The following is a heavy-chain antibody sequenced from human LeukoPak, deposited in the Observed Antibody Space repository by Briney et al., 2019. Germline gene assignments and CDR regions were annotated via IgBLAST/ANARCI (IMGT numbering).Heavy chain of an antibody. CDR3: ARDKGSGSPGMDV. CDR2: ISSSSSYK. V-gene: IGHV3-11*05. J-gene: IGHJ6*02. D-gene: IGHD1-26*01. CDR1: GFTFSDYC. Sequence: GGSLRLSCAASGFTFSDYCMSWIRQAPGKGLEWVSYISSSSSYKNYADSVKGQFTISRDNAKNSLYLQMNSLRAEDTAVYYWARDKGSGSPGMDVWGQGTTVTVSS.